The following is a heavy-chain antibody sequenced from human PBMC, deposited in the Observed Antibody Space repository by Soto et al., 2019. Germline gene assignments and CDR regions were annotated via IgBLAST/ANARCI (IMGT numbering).Heavy chain of an antibody. Sequence: QITLKESGPTLVQPPQPLTPTCTFSVFALTYIGEGVGRIRRPPGTALEWLALVYWDDDKRYTPSLRSRLTSAKDSSKKQVVLTMANLDPVLTATSYCVQRRCGGDCLTFNTAHAYYGVDVWGPGTRVSVSS. J-gene: IGHJ6*02. CDR2: VYWDDDK. V-gene: IGHV2-5*02. CDR3: VQRRCGGDCLTFNTAHAYYGVDV. D-gene: IGHD2-21*02. CDR1: VFALTYIGEG.